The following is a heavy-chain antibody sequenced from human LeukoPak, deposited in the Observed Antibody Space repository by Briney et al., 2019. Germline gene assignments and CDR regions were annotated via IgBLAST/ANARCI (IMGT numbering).Heavy chain of an antibody. J-gene: IGHJ4*02. CDR3: AKVILRYFDWPIPHCFDY. CDR2: IGGSGGST. D-gene: IGHD3-9*01. Sequence: GGSLRLSCAASGLTFSSYAMSWVRQAPGKGLEWVSVIGGSGGSTCYADSVKGRFTISRDNSKNTLYLQMNSLRAEDTAVYYCAKVILRYFDWPIPHCFDYWGQGTLVTVSS. V-gene: IGHV3-23*01. CDR1: GLTFSSYA.